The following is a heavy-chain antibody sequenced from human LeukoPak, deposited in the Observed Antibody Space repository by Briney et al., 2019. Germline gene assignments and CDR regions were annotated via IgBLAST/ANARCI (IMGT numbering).Heavy chain of an antibody. V-gene: IGHV4-59*08. Sequence: PSETLSLTCTVSGGSISSYYWSWIRQPPGKGLEWIGYIYYSGNTNYNPSLKSRVTISVDTSKSQFSLKLSSVTAADTAVYYCARRDSSGYYGYWGQGTLVTVSS. D-gene: IGHD3-22*01. J-gene: IGHJ4*02. CDR2: IYYSGNT. CDR1: GGSISSYY. CDR3: ARRDSSGYYGY.